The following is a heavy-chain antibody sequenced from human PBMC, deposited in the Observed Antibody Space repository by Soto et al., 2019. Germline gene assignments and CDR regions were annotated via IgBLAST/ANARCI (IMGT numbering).Heavy chain of an antibody. CDR1: GFTFTSYS. CDR2: ITIKSTTR. J-gene: IGHJ5*02. D-gene: IGHD3-16*01. CDR3: AREMGACSDSSCYPGPYDS. V-gene: IGHV3-48*02. Sequence: GGSWRRSWAASGFTFTSYSMNWGRQAPGQGLEWVSYITIKSTTRKYADSVKGRFTVSRDNAKNSRYLQLNSLRDEDTAVYYCAREMGACSDSSCYPGPYDSWGQGTLVTFSS.